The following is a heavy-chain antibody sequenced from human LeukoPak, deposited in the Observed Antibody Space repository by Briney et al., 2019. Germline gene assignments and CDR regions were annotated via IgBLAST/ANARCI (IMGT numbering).Heavy chain of an antibody. CDR3: ARDVGYRSWFDP. CDR2: ISGSSNSI. Sequence: GGSLRLSCATSGFTFSTYGMHWVRQAPGKGLEWVSYISGSSNSIYYADSVKGRFTISRDNAKNSLYLQMNSLRAEDTAVYYCARDVGYRSWFDPWGQGTLVIVS. J-gene: IGHJ5*02. CDR1: GFTFSTYG. D-gene: IGHD5-18*01. V-gene: IGHV3-48*01.